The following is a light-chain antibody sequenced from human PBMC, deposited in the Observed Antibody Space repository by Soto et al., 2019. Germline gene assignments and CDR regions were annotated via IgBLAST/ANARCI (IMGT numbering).Light chain of an antibody. CDR1: QSVSSN. J-gene: IGKJ4*01. V-gene: IGKV3D-15*01. CDR3: QQSNNWPLT. Sequence: EIVMTQSPATLSVSPGERATLSCRASQSVSSNLAWFQQKPGQAPRLLIYGASTRATGIPARFSGSGSGTEFTLTISSLQSEDFGVYYCQQSNNWPLTFGGGTKVEIK. CDR2: GAS.